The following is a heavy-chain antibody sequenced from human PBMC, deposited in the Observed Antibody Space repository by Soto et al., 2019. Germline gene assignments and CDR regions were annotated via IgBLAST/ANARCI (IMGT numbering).Heavy chain of an antibody. D-gene: IGHD6-13*01. CDR2: IIPILGIA. Sequence: ASVKVSCKASGGTFSSYTISWVRQAPGQGLEWMGRIIPILGIANSAQKFQGRVTITADKSTSTAYMELSSLRSEDTAVYYCARGAHSSSWNWFDPWGQGTLVTVSS. V-gene: IGHV1-69*02. CDR3: ARGAHSSSWNWFDP. CDR1: GGTFSSYT. J-gene: IGHJ5*02.